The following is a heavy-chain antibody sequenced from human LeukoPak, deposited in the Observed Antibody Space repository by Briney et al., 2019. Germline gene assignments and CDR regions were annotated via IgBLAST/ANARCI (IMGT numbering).Heavy chain of an antibody. D-gene: IGHD6-6*01. J-gene: IGHJ3*02. V-gene: IGHV4-34*01. CDR3: ASGDAWAFDI. CDR2: TNNSGST. Sequence: SQTLSLTCAVYGGSFSDYYWTWIRQPPGKGLEWIGETNNSGSTNYNPSLKSRVTISADTSKNQFSLKLSSVTAADPAVYYCASGDAWAFDIWGQGTMVTVSS. CDR1: GGSFSDYY.